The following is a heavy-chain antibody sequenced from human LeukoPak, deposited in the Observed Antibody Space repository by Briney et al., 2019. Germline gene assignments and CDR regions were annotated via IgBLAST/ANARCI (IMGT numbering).Heavy chain of an antibody. CDR1: GGSFSGYY. V-gene: IGHV3-7*01. CDR3: ARNGAPVVTAITPYYYYMDV. CDR2: IKQDGSGK. D-gene: IGHD2-21*02. J-gene: IGHJ6*03. Sequence: ETLSLTCAVYGGSFSGYYWSWVRQAPGKGLEWVANIKQDGSGKYYVDSVKGRFTISRDNAKNSLYLQMNSLRAEDTAVYYCARNGAPVVTAITPYYYYMDVWGKGTTVTVSS.